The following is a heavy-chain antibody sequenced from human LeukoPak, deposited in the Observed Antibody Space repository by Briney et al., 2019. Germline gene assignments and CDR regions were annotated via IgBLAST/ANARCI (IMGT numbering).Heavy chain of an antibody. J-gene: IGHJ3*02. CDR3: AKDQAPIWFGELWFSAFDI. V-gene: IGHV3-23*01. D-gene: IGHD3-10*01. CDR1: GFTFSSYA. Sequence: PGGSLRPSCAASGFTFSSYAMHWVRQAPGKGLEWVSVIRGSGGSTYYADSVKGRFTISRDNSKNTLYLQMNSLRAEDTAVYYCAKDQAPIWFGELWFSAFDIWGQGTMVTVSS. CDR2: IRGSGGST.